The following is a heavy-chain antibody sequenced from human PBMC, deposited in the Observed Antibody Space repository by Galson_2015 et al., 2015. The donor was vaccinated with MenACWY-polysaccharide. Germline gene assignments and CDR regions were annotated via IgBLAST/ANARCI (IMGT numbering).Heavy chain of an antibody. CDR3: ARVRISGYYVADY. CDR1: GFTFSSSS. CDR2: ISYRGDTT. Sequence: SLRLSCAASGFTFSSSSVIWVRQAPGKGLEWVSYISYRGDTTYADSVRGRFTISRDNAENSLYLQMNSLRAEDTVVYYCARVRISGYYVADYWGQGTLVTVSS. V-gene: IGHV3-48*01. D-gene: IGHD3-22*01. J-gene: IGHJ4*02.